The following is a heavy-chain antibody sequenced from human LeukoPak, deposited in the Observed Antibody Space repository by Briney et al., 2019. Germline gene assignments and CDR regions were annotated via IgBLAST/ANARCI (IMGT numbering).Heavy chain of an antibody. D-gene: IGHD5-18*01. V-gene: IGHV4-34*01. Sequence: SETLSLTCAVSGGSFSGYYWSWIRQPPGKGLEWIGEINHSGSTNYNPSLKSRVTISVDTSKNQFSLKLSSVTAADTAVYYCARRKYSYGLQKRNYYYYYMDVWGKGTTVTVSS. CDR2: INHSGST. J-gene: IGHJ6*03. CDR3: ARRKYSYGLQKRNYYYYYMDV. CDR1: GGSFSGYY.